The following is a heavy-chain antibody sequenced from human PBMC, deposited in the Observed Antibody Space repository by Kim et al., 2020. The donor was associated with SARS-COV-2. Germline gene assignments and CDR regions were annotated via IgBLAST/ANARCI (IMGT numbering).Heavy chain of an antibody. D-gene: IGHD6-13*01. CDR2: ISDSGGST. CDR3: AKSSRGGSRPLYFDY. V-gene: IGHV3-23*01. Sequence: GGSLRLSCAASGFTFSSYAMSWVRQAPGKGLEWVSAISDSGGSTYYADSVKGRFTISRDNSKNTLYLQMNSLRAEDTAVYYCAKSSRGGSRPLYFDYWGQGTLVTVSS. J-gene: IGHJ4*02. CDR1: GFTFSSYA.